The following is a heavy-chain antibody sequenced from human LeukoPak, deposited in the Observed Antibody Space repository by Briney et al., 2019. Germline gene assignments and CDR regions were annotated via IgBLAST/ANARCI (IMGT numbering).Heavy chain of an antibody. Sequence: ASVKVSCKASGYTFSDYAVHWVCQAPVQRFEWMGWIDAGNGDTRYSQKFQGRVTITRDTSASTAYIELRSLRSEDTAMYYCARGSTSDWPLDHWGQETLVTISS. CDR2: IDAGNGDT. V-gene: IGHV1-3*01. J-gene: IGHJ4*02. CDR3: ARGSTSDWPLDH. CDR1: GYTFSDYA. D-gene: IGHD2-2*01.